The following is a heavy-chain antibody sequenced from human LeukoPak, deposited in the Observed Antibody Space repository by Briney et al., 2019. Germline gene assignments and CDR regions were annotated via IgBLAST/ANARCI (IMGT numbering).Heavy chain of an antibody. CDR3: ARDVTYYYDSSTYSLDY. J-gene: IGHJ4*02. CDR1: GFTFSSYS. D-gene: IGHD3-22*01. Sequence: GGSLRPSCAASGFTFSSYSMSWVRQAPGKGPEWISYLSGSGSTIYYADSVKGRFTISRDNANNSLYLQMNSMRAADTAIYYCARDVTYYYDSSTYSLDYWGQGTLVTVSS. CDR2: LSGSGSTI. V-gene: IGHV3-48*01.